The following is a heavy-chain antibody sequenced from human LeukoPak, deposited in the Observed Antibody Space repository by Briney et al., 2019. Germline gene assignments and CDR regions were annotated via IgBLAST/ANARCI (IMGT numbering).Heavy chain of an antibody. D-gene: IGHD3-16*01. J-gene: IGHJ4*02. CDR1: GGSISSYY. CDR2: MYYSGSS. V-gene: IGHV4-59*12. Sequence: PSETLSLTCTVSGGSISSYYWSWIRQPPGKGLEWIGYMYYSGSSDYNPSLKSRVTISVDTSKKQFFLKLSSVTAADTAVYYCAREIDPWIGAYYFDYWGQGTLVTVSS. CDR3: AREIDPWIGAYYFDY.